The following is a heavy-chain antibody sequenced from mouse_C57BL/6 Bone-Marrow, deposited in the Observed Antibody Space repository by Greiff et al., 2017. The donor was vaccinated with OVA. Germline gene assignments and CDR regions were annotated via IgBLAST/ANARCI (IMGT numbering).Heavy chain of an antibody. J-gene: IGHJ3*01. CDR1: GFSFTSYG. V-gene: IGHV2-2*01. CDR2: IWSGGST. CDR3: ARIKLAWFAD. Sequence: VQLKESGPGLVQPSQSLSITCTVSGFSFTSYGVHWVRQSPGKGLEWLGVIWSGGSTDYNAAFISSLSLSKDNSKSQVFLKMDSLQADDTAINYCARIKLAWFADWGQGTLVTVSA.